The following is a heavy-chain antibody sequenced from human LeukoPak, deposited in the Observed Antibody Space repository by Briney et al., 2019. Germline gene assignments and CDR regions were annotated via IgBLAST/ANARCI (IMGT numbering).Heavy chain of an antibody. CDR1: GGTFSSYA. CDR2: IIPIFGTA. V-gene: IGHV1-69*13. D-gene: IGHD3-16*01. J-gene: IGHJ4*02. CDR3: AREGPSLGVSGSIDY. Sequence: SVKVSCKASGGTFSSYAISWVRQAPGQGLEWMGGIIPIFGTANYAQKFQGRVTITADESTSTAYMELSSLRSEDTAVYYCAREGPSLGVSGSIDYWGQGTLVTVSS.